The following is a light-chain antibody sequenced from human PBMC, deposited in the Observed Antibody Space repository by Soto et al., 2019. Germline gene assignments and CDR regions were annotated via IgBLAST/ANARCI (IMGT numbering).Light chain of an antibody. V-gene: IGLV1-40*01. CDR1: SSNIGAGYD. CDR2: SNN. CDR3: QSFDTRLNSVV. Sequence: QSVVTQPPSASGALGQRVTISCTGSSSNIGAGYDVHWYQQFPGSAPRLLIFSNNNRPSGVPDRFSGSKSGTSASLDISGLQADDEAGYYCQSFDTRLNSVVFGGGTKLTVL. J-gene: IGLJ2*01.